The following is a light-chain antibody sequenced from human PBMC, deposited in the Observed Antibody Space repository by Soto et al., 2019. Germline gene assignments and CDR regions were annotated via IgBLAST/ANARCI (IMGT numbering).Light chain of an antibody. CDR1: QSVSSY. V-gene: IGKV3-11*01. Sequence: EIVLTQSPATLSLSPGERATLSCRASQSVSSYLAWYQQKPGQAPRLLIYDASNRATGIPARFSGSGSGTDFTLTISSLEPEDFAIYYCQQYTNRPPWTFGQGTKVDLK. J-gene: IGKJ1*01. CDR2: DAS. CDR3: QQYTNRPPWT.